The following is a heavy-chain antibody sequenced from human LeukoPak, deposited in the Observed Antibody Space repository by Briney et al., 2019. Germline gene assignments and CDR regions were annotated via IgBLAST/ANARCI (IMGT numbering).Heavy chain of an antibody. D-gene: IGHD4-17*01. J-gene: IGHJ4*02. CDR2: IWYDGSNK. CDR3: ASSYGDYGGDY. Sequence: RPGGSLRLSSAASGFTFSSYGMHWVRQAPGKGLEWVAVIWYDGSNKYYADSVKGRFTISRDNSKNTLYLQMNSLRAEDTAVYYCASSYGDYGGDYWGQGTLVTVSS. V-gene: IGHV3-33*01. CDR1: GFTFSSYG.